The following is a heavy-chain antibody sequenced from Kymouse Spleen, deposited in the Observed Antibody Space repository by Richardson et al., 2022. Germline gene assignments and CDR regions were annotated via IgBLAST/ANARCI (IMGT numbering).Heavy chain of an antibody. Sequence: EVQLVESGGGLVQPGGSLRLSCAASGFTFSSYWMSWVRQAPGKGLEWVANIKQDGSEKYYVDSVKGRFTISRDNAKNSLYLQMNSLRAEDTAVYYCARGGLELVYYYYGMDVWGQGTTVTVSS. CDR1: GFTFSSYW. V-gene: IGHV3-7*01. J-gene: IGHJ6*02. CDR3: ARGGLELVYYYYGMDV. D-gene: IGHD1-7*01. CDR2: IKQDGSEK.